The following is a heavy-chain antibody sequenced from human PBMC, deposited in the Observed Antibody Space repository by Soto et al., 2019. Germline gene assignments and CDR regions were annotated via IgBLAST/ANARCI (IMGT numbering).Heavy chain of an antibody. CDR3: ARNPINGSSPFDY. CDR2: IYPGDSDT. V-gene: IGHV5-51*01. J-gene: IGHJ4*02. Sequence: GESMKISCKGSGYNFTSYWIGWVRQMPGKGLEWMGIIYPGDSDTRYSPSFQGQVTISADKSISTAYLQWSSLKASDTAMYYCARNPINGSSPFDYWGQGTLVTVSS. CDR1: GYNFTSYW. D-gene: IGHD6-6*01.